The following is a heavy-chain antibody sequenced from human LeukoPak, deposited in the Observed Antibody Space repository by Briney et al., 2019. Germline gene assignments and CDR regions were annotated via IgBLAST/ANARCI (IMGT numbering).Heavy chain of an antibody. CDR1: GYSISRGYY. J-gene: IGHJ4*02. CDR3: ARVKTKTGTTQYYFDY. D-gene: IGHD1-1*01. Sequence: SETMSLTCPVSGYSISRGYYWGWIRQPPGKGLEWGGSIYHSGSTYYNPSLKSRVTISVDTSKNQFSLKLSSVTAADTAVYYCARVKTKTGTTQYYFDYWGQGTLVTVSS. V-gene: IGHV4-38-2*02. CDR2: IYHSGST.